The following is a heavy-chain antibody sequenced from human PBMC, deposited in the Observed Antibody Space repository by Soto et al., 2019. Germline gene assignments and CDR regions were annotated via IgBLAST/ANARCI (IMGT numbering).Heavy chain of an antibody. V-gene: IGHV3-21*01. J-gene: IGHJ4*02. CDR2: ISSGSSYI. Sequence: GGSLRLSCAASGFTFSSYSMNWVRQAPGKGLEWVSSISSGSSYIYYADSVKGRFTISRDNAKNSLYLQMNSLRAEDTTVYYCARGPLYCSGGSCYSFYYWGQGTLVTVSS. D-gene: IGHD2-15*01. CDR3: ARGPLYCSGGSCYSFYY. CDR1: GFTFSSYS.